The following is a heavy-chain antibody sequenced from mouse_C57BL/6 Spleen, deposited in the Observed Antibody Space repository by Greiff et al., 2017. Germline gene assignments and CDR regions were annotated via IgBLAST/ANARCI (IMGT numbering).Heavy chain of an antibody. V-gene: IGHV1-26*01. CDR3: ARPVSSYWYFDV. CDR2: INPNNGGT. J-gene: IGHJ1*03. Sequence: EVQLQQSGPELVKPGASVKISCKASGYTFTDYYMNWVKQSHGKSLEWIGDINPNNGGTSYNQKFKGKATLTVDKSSSTAYMELRSLTSEDSAVYYCARPVSSYWYFDVWGTGTTVTVSS. D-gene: IGHD1-1*01. CDR1: GYTFTDYY.